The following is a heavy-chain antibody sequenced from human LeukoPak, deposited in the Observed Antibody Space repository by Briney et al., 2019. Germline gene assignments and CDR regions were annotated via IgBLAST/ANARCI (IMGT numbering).Heavy chain of an antibody. J-gene: IGHJ4*02. CDR1: GFTFSSYS. Sequence: GGSLRLSCAASGFTFSSYSMNWVRQAPGKGLEWVSSISSSSSYIYYADSVKGRFTISRDNAKNSLYLQMNSLRAEDTAVYYCARSIFYYYGSGSYYNRGLDYWGQGTLVTVSS. V-gene: IGHV3-21*01. CDR2: ISSSSSYI. CDR3: ARSIFYYYGSGSYYNRGLDY. D-gene: IGHD3-10*01.